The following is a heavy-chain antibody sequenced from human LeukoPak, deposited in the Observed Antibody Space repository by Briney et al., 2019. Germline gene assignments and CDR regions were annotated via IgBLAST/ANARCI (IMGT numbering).Heavy chain of an antibody. Sequence: GGSLRLSCAASGFNFRSYWMSWVRQAPGKGLEWVANTKPDGKEEYYVDSVKGRFTISRDYATNSVHLHMNSLRAEDTAVYYCAKERAGYTNPYYFDYWGQGTLVTVSS. V-gene: IGHV3-7*03. D-gene: IGHD3-16*02. J-gene: IGHJ4*02. CDR3: AKERAGYTNPYYFDY. CDR1: GFNFRSYW. CDR2: TKPDGKEE.